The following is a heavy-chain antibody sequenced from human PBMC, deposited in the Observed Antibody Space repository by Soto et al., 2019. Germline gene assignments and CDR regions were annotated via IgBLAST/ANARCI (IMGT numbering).Heavy chain of an antibody. Sequence: QITLNESGPTQVKPRQTLTLTCTFSGFSLTTSGVGVGWIRQSPGKAPEWLALLYWDDDKRYSPSLKGRLTITKYTSKNQVVLTMADLDPADTATYYCAHRVLRTVFGLVTTTAIYFDFWGQGTPVAVSS. CDR3: AHRVLRTVFGLVTTTAIYFDF. V-gene: IGHV2-5*02. CDR1: GFSLTTSGVG. J-gene: IGHJ4*02. CDR2: LYWDDDK. D-gene: IGHD3-3*01.